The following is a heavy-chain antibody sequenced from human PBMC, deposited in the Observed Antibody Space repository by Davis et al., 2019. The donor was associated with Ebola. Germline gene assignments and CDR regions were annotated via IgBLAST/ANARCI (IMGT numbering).Heavy chain of an antibody. CDR1: GFTINNNY. V-gene: IGHV3-53*01. Sequence: PGGSLRLSCAASGFTINNNYMSWVRQAPGKGLQWVSVIYAGDNTFYADSVKGRFTISRDNAKNSVYLQMNSLRAEDTAVYYCARATLGPDYWGQGTLVTVSS. CDR2: IYAGDNT. J-gene: IGHJ4*02. CDR3: ARATLGPDY. D-gene: IGHD3-16*01.